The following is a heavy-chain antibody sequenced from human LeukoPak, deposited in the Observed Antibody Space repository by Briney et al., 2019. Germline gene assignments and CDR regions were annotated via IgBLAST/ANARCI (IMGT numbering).Heavy chain of an antibody. V-gene: IGHV3-23*01. CDR2: ISGSGGST. CDR3: AKGDYILTGYYSGLKAFDY. J-gene: IGHJ4*02. Sequence: GGSLRLSCAASGFTFSSYAMSWVRQAPGKGLEWVSAISGSGGSTYYADSVKGRFTISRDNSKNTLYLQMNSLRAEDTAVYYCAKGDYILTGYYSGLKAFDYWGQGTLVTVSS. D-gene: IGHD3-9*01. CDR1: GFTFSSYA.